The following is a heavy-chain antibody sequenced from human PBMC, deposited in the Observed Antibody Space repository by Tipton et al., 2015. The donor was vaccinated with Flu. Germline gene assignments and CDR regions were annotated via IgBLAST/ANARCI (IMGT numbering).Heavy chain of an antibody. CDR2: IYYSGST. CDR3: ARSYYYDSSGTWDY. CDR1: GGSISSGGYY. D-gene: IGHD3-22*01. Sequence: LRLSCTVSGGSISSGGYYWSWIRQHPGKGLEWIGYIYYSGSTYYNPSLKSRVTISVDTSKNQFSLKLSSVTAADTAVYYCARSYYYDSSGTWDYWGQGTLVTVSS. V-gene: IGHV4-31*02. J-gene: IGHJ4*02.